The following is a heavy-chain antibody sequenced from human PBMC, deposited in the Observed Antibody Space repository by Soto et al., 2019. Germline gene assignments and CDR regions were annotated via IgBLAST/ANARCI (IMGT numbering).Heavy chain of an antibody. CDR3: AREGLVPSRPLYYFDY. CDR1: GGSFSGYY. CDR2: INHNGLT. Sequence: QVQLQQWGAGPLTPSETLSLNCAVYGGSFSGYYWAWIRQPPGKGLEWIGEINHNGLTNYNPSLKSRVTISVDKSKNQFSLKLTSVTAADTAVYYCAREGLVPSRPLYYFDYWGQGTLATVSS. J-gene: IGHJ4*02. V-gene: IGHV4-34*01. D-gene: IGHD1-26*01.